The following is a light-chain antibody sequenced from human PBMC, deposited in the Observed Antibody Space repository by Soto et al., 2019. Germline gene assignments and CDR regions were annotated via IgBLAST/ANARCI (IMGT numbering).Light chain of an antibody. CDR1: HVIDNY. CDR2: GAS. CDR3: QQYYSYPLS. Sequence: DIQMTQSPSSLSASVGDRVTITCRASHVIDNYLAWFQQTPGKAPKSLIYGASSLQSGVPSRFSGSGSGTNFTLTIRSLQPEDCATYFCQQYYSYPLSFGGGTKLDI. V-gene: IGKV1-16*01. J-gene: IGKJ4*01.